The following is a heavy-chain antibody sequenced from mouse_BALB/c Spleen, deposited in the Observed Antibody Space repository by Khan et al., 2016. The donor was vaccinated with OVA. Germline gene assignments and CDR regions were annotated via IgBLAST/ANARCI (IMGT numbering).Heavy chain of an antibody. J-gene: IGHJ2*01. CDR3: ARREDI. D-gene: IGHD1-3*01. CDR2: ICAGGST. CDR1: GFSLTSYG. V-gene: IGHV2-9*02. Sequence: QVQLLQSGPGLVAPSQSLSLTCTVSGFSLTSYGVHWVRQPPGKGLEWLAVICAGGSTNYNSALMSRLRIRTDNSKSHVFLKRNRRQTDDTAMYYCARREDIWGQGTTLTVSS.